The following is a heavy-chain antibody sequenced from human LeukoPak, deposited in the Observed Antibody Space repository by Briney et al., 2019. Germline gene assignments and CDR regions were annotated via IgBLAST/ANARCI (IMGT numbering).Heavy chain of an antibody. V-gene: IGHV3-30-3*01. CDR1: GFTFSTYG. CDR3: ARTGRLYYYYYMDV. Sequence: PGGSLRLSCAASGFTFSTYGFHWVRQAPGKGLYWVAGISYDGSNEYYADFVKGRFTISRDNSKNTVYLQMNSLRAEDTAVYYCARTGRLYYYYYMDVWGKGTTVTVSS. CDR2: ISYDGSNE. D-gene: IGHD1-1*01. J-gene: IGHJ6*03.